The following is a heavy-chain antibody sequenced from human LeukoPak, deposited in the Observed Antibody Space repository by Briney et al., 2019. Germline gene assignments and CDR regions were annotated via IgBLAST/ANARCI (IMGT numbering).Heavy chain of an antibody. V-gene: IGHV4-38-2*02. CDR2: IHPSGST. Sequence: PSETLSLTCTVSGYSIGSAYYWGWIRQPPGKGLEWIGYIHPSGSTNYNPSLKSRVTMSVDTSKNQFSLRLTSVTAADTAVYYCVRPGQSSWWVYFNYWGQGTVVTVSS. D-gene: IGHD2-15*01. CDR3: VRPGQSSWWVYFNY. CDR1: GYSIGSAYY. J-gene: IGHJ4*02.